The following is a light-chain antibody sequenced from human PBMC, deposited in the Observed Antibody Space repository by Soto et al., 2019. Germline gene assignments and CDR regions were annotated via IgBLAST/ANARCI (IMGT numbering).Light chain of an antibody. J-gene: IGLJ1*01. CDR2: DVS. CDR3: SSYTSSSTLYV. Sequence: QSALTQPASVSGSPGQSITISCTGTSSDVGGYNYVSWYQQHPGKVPKLMIYDVSNRPSGVSNRFSGSKSGNTASLTISGLHAEDEADYYCSSYTSSSTLYVFGTGTKVTVL. V-gene: IGLV2-14*01. CDR1: SSDVGGYNY.